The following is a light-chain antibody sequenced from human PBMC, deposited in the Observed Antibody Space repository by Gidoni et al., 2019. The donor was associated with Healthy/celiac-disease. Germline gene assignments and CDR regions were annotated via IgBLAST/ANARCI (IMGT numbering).Light chain of an antibody. CDR3: QQLRT. CDR1: QGISSY. J-gene: IGKJ1*01. V-gene: IGKV1-9*01. CDR2: AAS. Sequence: DIQLTQSPSFLSASVGDRVTITCRASQGISSYLAWYQQKPGEAPKLLIYAASTLQSGVPSRFSGSGSGTEFTLTISSLQPEDFATYYCQQLRTFGQGTKVEIK.